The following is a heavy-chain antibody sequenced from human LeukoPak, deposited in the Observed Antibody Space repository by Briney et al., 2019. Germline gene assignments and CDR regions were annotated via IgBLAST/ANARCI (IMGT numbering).Heavy chain of an antibody. V-gene: IGHV1-8*01. D-gene: IGHD3-10*01. CDR1: GYTFTSYD. CDR3: ARGGDYYGSEAFDI. J-gene: IGHJ3*02. Sequence: ASVKVSCKASGYTFTSYDINWVRQATGQGLEWMGWMNPNSGNTGYAQKFQGRVTMTRNTSISTAYMELSSLRSEDTAVYYCARGGDYYGSEAFDIWGQGTMVTVSS. CDR2: MNPNSGNT.